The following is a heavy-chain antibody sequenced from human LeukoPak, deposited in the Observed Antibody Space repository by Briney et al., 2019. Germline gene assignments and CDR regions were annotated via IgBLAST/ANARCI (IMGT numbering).Heavy chain of an antibody. CDR1: GFTFSDFW. Sequence: GGSLRLSCAASGFTFSDFWMHWVRQVPGKGLVWVSRINSDGRSTTYADSVRGRFTISRDNARNTLLLQMDSLRDEDSAIYYCARDRYSYSSSSGFDPWGQGTLVTVSA. CDR3: ARDRYSYSSSSGFDP. D-gene: IGHD6-6*01. J-gene: IGHJ5*02. CDR2: INSDGRST. V-gene: IGHV3-74*01.